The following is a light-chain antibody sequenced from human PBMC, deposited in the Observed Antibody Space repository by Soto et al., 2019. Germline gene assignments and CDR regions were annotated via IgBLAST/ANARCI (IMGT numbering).Light chain of an antibody. V-gene: IGLV1-44*01. CDR3: AAWDDSLNGFV. J-gene: IGLJ1*01. CDR2: TNN. Sequence: QCVRTQPPSASVAPGQRVTLSCSGSSSNIGSNTVNWYQQLPGTAPKLLIYTNNQRPSGVRDRFSGSRSGTSASLAISGLQSEDEADYYCAAWDDSLNGFVFGTGTKVTVL. CDR1: SSNIGSNT.